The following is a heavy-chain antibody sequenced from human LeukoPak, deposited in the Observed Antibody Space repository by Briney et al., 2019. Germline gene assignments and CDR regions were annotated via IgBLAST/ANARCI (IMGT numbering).Heavy chain of an antibody. D-gene: IGHD1-20*01. CDR3: ARAYNWNYYYYGMDV. Sequence: SETLSLTCTVSGGSISSYYWSWIRQPPGKGLEWIGYIYYSGSTNYNPSLKSRVTISVDMSKNQFSLKLSSVTAADTAVYYCARAYNWNYYYYGMDVWGQGTTVTVSS. CDR2: IYYSGST. J-gene: IGHJ6*02. CDR1: GGSISSYY. V-gene: IGHV4-59*01.